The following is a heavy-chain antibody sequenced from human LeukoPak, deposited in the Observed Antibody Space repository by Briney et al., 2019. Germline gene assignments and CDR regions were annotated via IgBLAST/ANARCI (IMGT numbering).Heavy chain of an antibody. CDR3: ARNGVRGVKKPYYFDY. J-gene: IGHJ4*02. V-gene: IGHV4-34*01. Sequence: SETLSLICAVYGGSFSGYYWIWIRQPPGKGLEWIGEINHSGSTNYNPSLKSRVTISVDTSKNQFSLKLSSVTAADTAVYYCARNGVRGVKKPYYFDYWGQGTLVTVSS. CDR1: GGSFSGYY. D-gene: IGHD3-10*01. CDR2: INHSGST.